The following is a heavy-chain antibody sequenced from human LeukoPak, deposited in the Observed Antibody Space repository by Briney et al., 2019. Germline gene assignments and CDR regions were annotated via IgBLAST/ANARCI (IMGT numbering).Heavy chain of an antibody. Sequence: ASVKVSCKASGGTFSSYAISWVRQAPGQGLEWMGGIIPIFGTANYAQKFQGRVTITADESTSTAYMELSSLRSEDTAVYYCARAGKGGFGGSYYILDHWGQGTLVTVSS. CDR1: GGTFSSYA. CDR3: ARAGKGGFGGSYYILDH. V-gene: IGHV1-69*01. J-gene: IGHJ4*02. CDR2: IIPIFGTA. D-gene: IGHD1-26*01.